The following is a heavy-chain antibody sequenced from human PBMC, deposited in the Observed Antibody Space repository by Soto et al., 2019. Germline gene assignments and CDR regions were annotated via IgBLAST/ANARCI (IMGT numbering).Heavy chain of an antibody. CDR2: INPSGGST. CDR1: GYTFTSYY. J-gene: IGHJ4*02. V-gene: IGHV1-46*01. D-gene: IGHD6-6*01. CDR3: ARDMAGTAARPAGFDY. Sequence: ASVKVSCKASGYTFTSYYMHWVRQAPGQGLEWMGIINPSGGSTSYAQKFQSRVTMTRDTSTSTVYMELSSLRSEDTAVYYCARDMAGTAARPAGFDYWGQGTLVTVSS.